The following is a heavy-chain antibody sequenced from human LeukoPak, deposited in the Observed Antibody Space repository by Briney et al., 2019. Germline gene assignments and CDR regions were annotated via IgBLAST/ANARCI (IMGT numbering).Heavy chain of an antibody. CDR1: GGSFSGYY. CDR3: ARHRQEMATITPIDFFDY. D-gene: IGHD5-24*01. J-gene: IGHJ4*02. CDR2: IYYSGST. Sequence: SETLSLTCAVYGGSFSGYYWGWIRQPPGKGLEWIGSIYYSGSTYYNPSLKSRVTISVDTSKNQFSLKLSSVTAADTAVYYCARHRQEMATITPIDFFDYWGQGTLVTVSS. V-gene: IGHV4-39*01.